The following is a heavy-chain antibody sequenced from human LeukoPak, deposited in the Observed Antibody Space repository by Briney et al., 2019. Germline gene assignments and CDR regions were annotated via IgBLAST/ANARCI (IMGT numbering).Heavy chain of an antibody. CDR3: ARGGYYGLGNDFRFDP. D-gene: IGHD3-10*01. Sequence: PSETLSLTCTVSGVSISSSNSYWGWIRQPPGKGLEWIGYIYHSGSTNYKPSLKSRVTISVDTSKNQFSLKLSSVTAADTAVYYCARGGYYGLGNDFRFDPWGQGTLVTVSS. CDR1: GVSISSSNSY. J-gene: IGHJ5*02. CDR2: IYHSGST. V-gene: IGHV4-61*05.